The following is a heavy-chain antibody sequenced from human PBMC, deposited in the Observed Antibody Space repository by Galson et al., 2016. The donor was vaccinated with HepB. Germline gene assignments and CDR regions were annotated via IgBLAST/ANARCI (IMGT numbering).Heavy chain of an antibody. J-gene: IGHJ4*02. CDR2: IKTVGGAT. D-gene: IGHD5-18*01. Sequence: SLRLSCAASGFSFSNAWMNWVRQAPGKGLEWVGRIKTVGGATDYAAPVEGRFTISGDDSRNTLYLQMSSLKTEDTAVYYFTTKIGFTYGLDYWGQGTLVTVSS. CDR3: TTKIGFTYGLDY. CDR1: GFSFSNAW. V-gene: IGHV3-15*01.